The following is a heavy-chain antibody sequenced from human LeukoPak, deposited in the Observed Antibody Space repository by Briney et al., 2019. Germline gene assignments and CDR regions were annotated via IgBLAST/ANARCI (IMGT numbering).Heavy chain of an antibody. J-gene: IGHJ4*02. D-gene: IGHD2-2*01. CDR2: IKSKTDGGTT. Sequence: GGSLRLSCAASGFPFSNAWMSWVRQAPGKGLEWVGRIKSKTDGGTTDYAAPVKGRFTISRDDSKNTLYLQMNSLKTEDTAVYYCTTEKSGREYQLFRYWGQGTLVTVSS. CDR3: TTEKSGREYQLFRY. CDR1: GFPFSNAW. V-gene: IGHV3-15*01.